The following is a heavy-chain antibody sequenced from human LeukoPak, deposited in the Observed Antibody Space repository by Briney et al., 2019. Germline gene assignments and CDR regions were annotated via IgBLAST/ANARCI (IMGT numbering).Heavy chain of an antibody. V-gene: IGHV4-59*01. CDR3: ARAQLNLLVDFGMDV. CDR2: INYSGST. J-gene: IGHJ6*02. Sequence: SETLSLTCTVSGGSISGSYWSWIRQPAGKGLEWIGYINYSGSTNYNPSLKSRVTISVDTSKNQFSLKLSSVTAADTAVYYCARAQLNLLVDFGMDVWGQGTTVTVSS. D-gene: IGHD1-1*01. CDR1: GGSISGSY.